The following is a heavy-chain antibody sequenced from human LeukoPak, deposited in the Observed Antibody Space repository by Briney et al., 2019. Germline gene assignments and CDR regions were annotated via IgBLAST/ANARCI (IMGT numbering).Heavy chain of an antibody. CDR2: ISYGGSNK. D-gene: IGHD2-15*01. CDR1: GFTFGSYA. V-gene: IGHV3-30*04. CDR3: ARDKGSGSYYGMDV. Sequence: PGGSLRLSCVASGFTFGSYAMHWVRQAPGKGLEWVAVISYGGSNKYYADSVKGRFTISRDNSKNTLFLQMNSLRAEDTAVYYCARDKGSGSYYGMDVWGQGTTVTVSS. J-gene: IGHJ6*02.